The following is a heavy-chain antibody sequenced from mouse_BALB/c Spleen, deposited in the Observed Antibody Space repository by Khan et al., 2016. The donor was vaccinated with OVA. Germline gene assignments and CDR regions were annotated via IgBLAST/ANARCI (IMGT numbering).Heavy chain of an antibody. CDR3: ARTARIKY. J-gene: IGHJ2*01. Sequence: EVKLLESGPGLVKPSQSLSLTCTVTGYSITSGYGWNWIRQFPGNKLEWMGYISDSGSTNYNPSLKSRISITRDTSKNQFFLQLNSVTTEETATYYCARTARIKYWGQGTTLTVSS. V-gene: IGHV3-2*02. CDR2: ISDSGST. CDR1: GYSITSGYG. D-gene: IGHD1-2*01.